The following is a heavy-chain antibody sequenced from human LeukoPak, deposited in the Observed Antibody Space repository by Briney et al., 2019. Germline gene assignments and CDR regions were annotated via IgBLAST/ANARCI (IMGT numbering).Heavy chain of an antibody. CDR2: IKSKTAGGTT. J-gene: IGHJ4*02. CDR3: TTALSMSCSGGSCYSLDY. V-gene: IGHV3-15*01. Sequence: AGTLRRSCAAYGFTFSNAWMSWVRQAPGKGREWVGRIKSKTAGGTTDYAAPVKGRFTISRDDSKNTLYLQMNSLKTEDTAVYYCTTALSMSCSGGSCYSLDYWGQGTLVTVSS. CDR1: GFTFSNAW. D-gene: IGHD2-15*01.